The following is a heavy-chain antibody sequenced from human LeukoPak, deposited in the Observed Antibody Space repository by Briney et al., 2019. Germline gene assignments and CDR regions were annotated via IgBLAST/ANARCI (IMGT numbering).Heavy chain of an antibody. J-gene: IGHJ3*02. Sequence: GGTLRLSCAASGFTVSSNYMTWVRQAPGKGLEWVSVIYSGGTTYYADSVKGRFTISRDNSKNTLYLQMNTLRAEDTAVYYCARDSDILASDAFDIWGQGTMVTVSS. CDR2: IYSGGTT. D-gene: IGHD3-9*01. V-gene: IGHV3-66*01. CDR1: GFTVSSNY. CDR3: ARDSDILASDAFDI.